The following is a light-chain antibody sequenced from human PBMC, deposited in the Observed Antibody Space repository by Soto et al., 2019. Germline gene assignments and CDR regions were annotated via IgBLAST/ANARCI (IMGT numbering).Light chain of an antibody. J-gene: IGKJ1*01. CDR2: KAS. CDR3: QHYNSYSEA. CDR1: QTISSW. Sequence: DIQMTQSPSTLSGSVGDRVTITCRASQTISSWLAWYQQKPGKAPKLLIYKASTLKSGVPSRFSVIGSGTEFTLTISSLQPDDFATYYCQHYNSYSEAFGQGTKVDIK. V-gene: IGKV1-5*03.